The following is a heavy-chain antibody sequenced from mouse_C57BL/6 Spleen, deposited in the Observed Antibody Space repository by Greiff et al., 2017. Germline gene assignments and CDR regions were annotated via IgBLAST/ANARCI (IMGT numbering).Heavy chain of an antibody. CDR3: TGGVLRSYFDY. D-gene: IGHD1-1*01. J-gene: IGHJ2*01. V-gene: IGHV1-15*01. Sequence: QVQLQQSGAELVRPGASVTLSCKASGYTFTDYEMHWVKQTPVHGLEWIGTIDPETGGTAYNQKFKGKAILTADKSSSTAYMELRGLTSEDSAVYYCTGGVLRSYFDYGGQGTTLTVSS. CDR2: IDPETGGT. CDR1: GYTFTDYE.